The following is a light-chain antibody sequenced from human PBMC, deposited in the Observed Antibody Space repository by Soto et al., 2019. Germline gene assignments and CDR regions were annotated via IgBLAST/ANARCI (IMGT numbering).Light chain of an antibody. J-gene: IGKJ4*01. CDR3: QQANSFPLT. Sequence: DTPPLQSSSWVSSSVGDMVTLTCRGSQGICSWLASYQQKPGKDHNLPIYAASSLHSGVPSRFSGSGSGTDFTLTISSLQPEDFATYDCQQANSFPLTVGGGTKVDI. V-gene: IGKV1-12*01. CDR2: AAS. CDR1: QGICSW.